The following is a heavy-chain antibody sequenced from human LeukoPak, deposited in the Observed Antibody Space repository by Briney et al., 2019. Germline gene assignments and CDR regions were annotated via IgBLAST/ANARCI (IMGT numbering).Heavy chain of an antibody. CDR3: ARVARYNWFDP. CDR2: IYSGGGT. J-gene: IGHJ5*02. CDR1: GFTVSSNY. Sequence: GGSLRLSCAASGFTVSSNYMSWVRQAPGKGLEWVSVIYSGGGTYYTASVKGRFTISKDSSKNTLYLQMNGLRAEDTAVYYCARVARYNWFDPWGQRTLVTVSS. V-gene: IGHV3-53*01.